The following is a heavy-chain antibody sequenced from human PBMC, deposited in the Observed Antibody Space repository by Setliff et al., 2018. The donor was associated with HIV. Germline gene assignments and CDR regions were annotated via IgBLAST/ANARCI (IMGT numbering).Heavy chain of an antibody. Sequence: ASVKVSCKPSGYTFTAYGLSWVRQAPGQGLEWMGWISAYNGNTKYSQKFQGRVTITRDTSASTAYMELSSLRSEDTAVYYCARDQALEMATKWGQGTLVTVSS. V-gene: IGHV1-18*01. CDR1: GYTFTAYG. J-gene: IGHJ4*02. CDR2: ISAYNGNT. D-gene: IGHD5-12*01. CDR3: ARDQALEMATK.